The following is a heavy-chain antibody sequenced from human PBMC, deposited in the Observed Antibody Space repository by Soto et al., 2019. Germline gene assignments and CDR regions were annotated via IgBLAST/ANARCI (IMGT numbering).Heavy chain of an antibody. D-gene: IGHD1-1*01. CDR2: VYYSGST. CDR3: ARDTTSSR. Sequence: QVQLQESGPGLVKPSETLSLTCTVSGASISSYYWSWIRQPPGKGLEWIGYVYYSGSTNYNPSLKRRGTISVDSAKNQVSLKLSSVTAAVTGMYDCARDTTSSRWGQGTRVTVSS. V-gene: IGHV4-59*01. J-gene: IGHJ4*02. CDR1: GASISSYY.